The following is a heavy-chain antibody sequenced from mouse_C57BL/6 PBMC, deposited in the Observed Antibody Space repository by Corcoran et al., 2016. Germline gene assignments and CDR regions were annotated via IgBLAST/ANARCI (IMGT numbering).Heavy chain of an antibody. D-gene: IGHD3-2*02. Sequence: DVQLQESGPGLVKPSQSLSLTCSVTGYSITSGYYWNWIRQFPGNKLEWMGYISYDGSNNYNPSLKNRISITRDTSKNQFFLKLNSVTTEDTATYYCARDSSGYGAWFAYWGQGTLVTVSA. V-gene: IGHV3-6*01. CDR3: ARDSSGYGAWFAY. CDR1: GYSITSGYY. CDR2: ISYDGSN. J-gene: IGHJ3*01.